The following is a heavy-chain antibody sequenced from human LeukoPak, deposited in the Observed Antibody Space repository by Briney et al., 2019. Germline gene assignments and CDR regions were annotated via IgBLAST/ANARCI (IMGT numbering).Heavy chain of an antibody. Sequence: GSLRLSCAASGFTVSSNYMSWVRQAPGKGLEWVSAISADGGSAWYAGSVRGRSTISRDNSKNTVYLQMNTLRAEDTAVYFCARDRNFPRDQFDYWGQGTLVTVSS. D-gene: IGHD4-11*01. CDR2: ISADGGSA. J-gene: IGHJ4*02. CDR1: GFTVSSNY. V-gene: IGHV3-23*01. CDR3: ARDRNFPRDQFDY.